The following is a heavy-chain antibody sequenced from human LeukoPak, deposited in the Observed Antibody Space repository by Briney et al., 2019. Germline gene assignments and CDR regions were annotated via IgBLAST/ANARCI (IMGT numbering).Heavy chain of an antibody. Sequence: PSQTLSLTCTVSGGSISSGDYYWSWIRQPPGKGLEWIGYIYYSGSTYYNPSLKSRVTISVDTSKNQFSLKLSSVTAADTAVYYCARGRRDPYYYDSSRGGFDYWGQGTLVTVSS. V-gene: IGHV4-30-4*01. CDR1: GGSISSGDYY. CDR2: IYYSGST. J-gene: IGHJ4*02. CDR3: ARGRRDPYYYDSSRGGFDY. D-gene: IGHD3-22*01.